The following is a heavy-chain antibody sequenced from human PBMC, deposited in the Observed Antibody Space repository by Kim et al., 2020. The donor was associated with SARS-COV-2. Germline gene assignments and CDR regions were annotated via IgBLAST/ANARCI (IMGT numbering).Heavy chain of an antibody. Sequence: SETLSLTCAVYGGSFSGYYWGWIRQPPGKGLEWIGEINHSGSTNYNPSLKSRVTLSVDTSKNQFSLKLSSVTAADTAVYYCARGSGWYIDYYYGMDVWGQGTTVTVSS. V-gene: IGHV4-34*01. J-gene: IGHJ6*02. CDR2: INHSGST. CDR3: ARGSGWYIDYYYGMDV. D-gene: IGHD6-19*01. CDR1: GGSFSGYY.